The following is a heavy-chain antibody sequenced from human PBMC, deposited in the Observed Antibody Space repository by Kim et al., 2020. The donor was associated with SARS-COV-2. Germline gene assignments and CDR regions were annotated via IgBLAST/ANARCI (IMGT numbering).Heavy chain of an antibody. D-gene: IGHD1-1*01. Sequence: GGSLRLSCAASGFTFSGSAVHWVRQAPGRGLEWLGRIRTKNYNYATVYDASLKGRFTISRDGSKNTAYLQMNSLKTEDTAVYYCTRQGQIGSHIDYWGQGALVIVSS. CDR2: IRTKNYNYAT. CDR3: TRQGQIGSHIDY. CDR1: GFTFSGSA. J-gene: IGHJ4*02. V-gene: IGHV3-73*01.